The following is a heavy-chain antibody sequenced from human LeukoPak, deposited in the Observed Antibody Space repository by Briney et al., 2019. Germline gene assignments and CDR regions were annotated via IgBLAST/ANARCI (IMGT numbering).Heavy chain of an antibody. D-gene: IGHD5-18*01. CDR2: IYTSGST. V-gene: IGHV4-4*07. J-gene: IGHJ6*03. CDR1: GGSISSYY. CDR3: AREAKLWPTYYYYYMDV. Sequence: SETLSLTCTVSGGSISSYYWSWIRQPAGKGLEWIGRIYTSGSTNYNPSLKSRVTMSVDTSKNQFSLKLSSVTAADTAVYYCAREAKLWPTYYYYYMDVWGKGTTVTISS.